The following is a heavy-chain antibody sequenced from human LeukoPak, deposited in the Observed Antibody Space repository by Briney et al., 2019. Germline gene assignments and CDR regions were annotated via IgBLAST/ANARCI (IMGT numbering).Heavy chain of an antibody. CDR2: IYYSGST. CDR1: GGSISSGGYY. D-gene: IGHD3-16*02. CDR3: ARRSWGSYRYPYNWFDP. J-gene: IGHJ5*02. Sequence: SETLSLTCAVSGGSISSGGYYWSWIRQHPGKGLEWIGYIYYSGSTYYNPSLKSRVTISVDTSKNQFSLKLSSVTAADTAVYYCARRSWGSYRYPYNWFDPRGQGTLVTVSS. V-gene: IGHV4-31*11.